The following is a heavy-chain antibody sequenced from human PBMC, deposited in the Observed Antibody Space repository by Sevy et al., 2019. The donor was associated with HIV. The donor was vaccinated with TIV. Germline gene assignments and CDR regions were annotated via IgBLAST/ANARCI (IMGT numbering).Heavy chain of an antibody. J-gene: IGHJ4*02. V-gene: IGHV3-21*01. CDR2: ISSSSSYI. D-gene: IGHD6-13*01. Sequence: GESLKISCAASGFTFSSYSMNWVRQAPGKGLEWVSSISSSSSYIYYADSVKGRFTISRDNAKNSLYLQMNSLRAEDTAVYYCARAPLIAAAEIDYWGQGTLVTVSS. CDR3: ARAPLIAAAEIDY. CDR1: GFTFSSYS.